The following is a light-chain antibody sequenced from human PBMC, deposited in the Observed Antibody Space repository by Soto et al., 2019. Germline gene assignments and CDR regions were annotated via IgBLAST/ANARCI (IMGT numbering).Light chain of an antibody. CDR2: DAS. CDR1: QSVSSNS. Sequence: EIVLTQSPGTLSLSPGERATLSCRASQSVSSNSLAWYQQQPDQAPRLLIYDASSRATGIPDRFSGSGSGTDFTLTISRLEPEDFAVYYCQLYGSSPQTFGGGTKVDIK. J-gene: IGKJ4*01. V-gene: IGKV3-20*01. CDR3: QLYGSSPQT.